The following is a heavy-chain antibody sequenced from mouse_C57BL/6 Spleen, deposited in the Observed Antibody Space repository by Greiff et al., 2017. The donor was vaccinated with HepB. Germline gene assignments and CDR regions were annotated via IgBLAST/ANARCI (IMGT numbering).Heavy chain of an antibody. CDR3: ARSGTSYYFDY. Sequence: EVHLVESGPGLVKPSQSLSLTCSVTGYSITSGYYWNWIRQFPGNKLEWMGYISYDGSNNYNPSLKNRISITRDTSKNQFFLKLNSVTTEDTATYYCARSGTSYYFDYWGQGTTLTVSS. CDR2: ISYDGSN. D-gene: IGHD4-1*01. V-gene: IGHV3-6*01. J-gene: IGHJ2*01. CDR1: GYSITSGYY.